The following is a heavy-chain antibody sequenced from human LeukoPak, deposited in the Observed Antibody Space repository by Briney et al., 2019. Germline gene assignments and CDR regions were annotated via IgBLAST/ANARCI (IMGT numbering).Heavy chain of an antibody. CDR2: IWYDGSNK. D-gene: IGHD6-13*01. Sequence: GGSLRLSCAASGFTFSSYGMHWVRQAPGKGLEWVAVIWYDGSNKYYADSVKGRFTISRDNSKNTLYLQMNSLRAEDTAVYYCARGGDRSSWYYYYYGMDVWGQGTTVTVSS. V-gene: IGHV3-33*01. CDR1: GFTFSSYG. CDR3: ARGGDRSSWYYYYYGMDV. J-gene: IGHJ6*02.